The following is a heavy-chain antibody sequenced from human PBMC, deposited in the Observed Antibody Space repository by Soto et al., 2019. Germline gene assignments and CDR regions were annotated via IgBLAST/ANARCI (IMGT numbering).Heavy chain of an antibody. D-gene: IGHD3-22*01. CDR1: GFTFSSYW. CDR3: AHRNYYESRGYYYYFDY. Sequence: GGSLRLSCAASGFTFSSYWMHWVRQAPGKGLVWVSRINSDGSSTSYADSVKGRFTISRDNSKNTLYLQMNSLRAEDTAVYYCAHRNYYESRGYYYYFDYWGQGTLVTVS. V-gene: IGHV3-74*01. CDR2: INSDGSST. J-gene: IGHJ4*02.